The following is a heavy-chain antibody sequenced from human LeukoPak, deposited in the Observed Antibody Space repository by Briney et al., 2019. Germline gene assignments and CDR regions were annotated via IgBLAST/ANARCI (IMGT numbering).Heavy chain of an antibody. CDR3: ARHRGSANYGDYWVDY. Sequence: SETLSLTCTFSGGSISSYYWSWIRQPPGKGLEWIGYIYYSGSTNYNPSLKSRVTISVDTSKNQFSLKLSSVTAADTAVYYCARHRGSANYGDYWVDYWGQGTLVTVSS. D-gene: IGHD4-17*01. J-gene: IGHJ4*02. V-gene: IGHV4-59*01. CDR2: IYYSGST. CDR1: GGSISSYY.